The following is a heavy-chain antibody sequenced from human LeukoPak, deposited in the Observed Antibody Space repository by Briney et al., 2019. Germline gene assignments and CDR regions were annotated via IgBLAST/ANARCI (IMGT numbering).Heavy chain of an antibody. J-gene: IGHJ4*02. D-gene: IGHD6-13*01. Sequence: GGSLRLSCAASGFTFSSYGMHWVRQAPGKGLEWVAFIRYDGSNKYYADSVKGRFTISRDNSKNTLYLQMNSLRAEDTAVYYCAKVKAGTGGGYYFDYWGQGTLVTVSS. V-gene: IGHV3-30*02. CDR3: AKVKAGTGGGYYFDY. CDR2: IRYDGSNK. CDR1: GFTFSSYG.